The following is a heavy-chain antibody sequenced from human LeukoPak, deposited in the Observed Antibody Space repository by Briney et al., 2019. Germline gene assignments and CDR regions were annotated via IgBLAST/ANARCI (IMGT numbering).Heavy chain of an antibody. CDR2: ISYDGSNK. V-gene: IGHV3-30-3*01. CDR3: ARAAYHYGMDV. Sequence: GGSLRLSCAASGFTFSSYAMHWVRQAPGKGLEWVAVISYDGSNKYYAASVKGRFTISRDNSKNTLYLQMNSLRAEDTAVYYCARAAYHYGMDVWGQGTTVTVSS. J-gene: IGHJ6*02. CDR1: GFTFSSYA.